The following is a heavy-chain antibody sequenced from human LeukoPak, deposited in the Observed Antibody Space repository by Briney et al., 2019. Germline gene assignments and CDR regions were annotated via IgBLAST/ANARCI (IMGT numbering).Heavy chain of an antibody. J-gene: IGHJ6*02. CDR2: IYYTGST. CDR1: GGSISGYY. CDR3: ARYGYSDYFYFALDV. Sequence: PSETLSLTCTVSGGSISGYYWSWIRQPPGKGLEWIGYIYYTGSTDSNPSLKSRVTISVDTSKNQFSLKVTSVTAADTAVYYCARYGYSDYFYFALDVWGQGTTVTVSS. V-gene: IGHV4-59*01. D-gene: IGHD2/OR15-2a*01.